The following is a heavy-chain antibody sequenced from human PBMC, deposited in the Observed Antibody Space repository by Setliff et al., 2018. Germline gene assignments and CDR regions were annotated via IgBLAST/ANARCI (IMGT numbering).Heavy chain of an antibody. CDR2: INPKTGGT. J-gene: IGHJ5*02. D-gene: IGHD1-26*01. CDR1: GYAFTDNY. CDR3: ARVPVVGATKLYWFDP. V-gene: IGHV1-2*04. Sequence: ASVKVSCKTSGYAFTDNYIHWVRQAPGQGLEWMGWINPKTGGTNYAQKFQGWVTMTRDTSISTAYMELSRLRSDDTAVYYCARVPVVGATKLYWFDPWGQGTLVTVSS.